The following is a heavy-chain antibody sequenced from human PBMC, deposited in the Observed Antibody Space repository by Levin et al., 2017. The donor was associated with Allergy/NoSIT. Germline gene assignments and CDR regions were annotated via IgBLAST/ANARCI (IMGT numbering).Heavy chain of an antibody. CDR2: IKQDGSEI. CDR1: GFTFSGSW. CDR3: ARDFRGGMDV. J-gene: IGHJ6*02. Sequence: HSGGSLRLSCVASGFTFSGSWMSWVRQTAGQGLEWVANIKQDGSEIHYMDSVKGRFTISRDNAKNSLYLEMNSLRAEDTAVYYCARDFRGGMDVWGQGTTVAVSS. V-gene: IGHV3-7*01.